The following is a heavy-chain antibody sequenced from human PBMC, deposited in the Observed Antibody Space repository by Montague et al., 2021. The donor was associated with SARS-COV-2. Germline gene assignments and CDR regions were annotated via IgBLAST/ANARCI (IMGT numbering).Heavy chain of an antibody. J-gene: IGHJ3*01. Sequence: SETLSLTCTVSNGSISPYWWSWIRQPPGKGLEWIGYVFYIQSTNSNPSLWRRVTISVEASKNLFSLTLSSVPVADTAFYYCSRGSVALNGNAFELWGQGTMVTVSS. CDR3: SRGSVALNGNAFEL. V-gene: IGHV4-59*01. CDR1: NGSISPYW. D-gene: IGHD3-10*01. CDR2: VFYIQST.